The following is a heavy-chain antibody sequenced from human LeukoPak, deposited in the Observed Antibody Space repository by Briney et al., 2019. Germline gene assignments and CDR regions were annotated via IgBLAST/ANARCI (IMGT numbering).Heavy chain of an antibody. J-gene: IGHJ4*02. Sequence: GRSLRLSCAASGFTFSSYAMHWVRQAPGKGLEWVAVISYDGSNKYYADSVKGRFTISRDNSKITLYLQMNSLRAEDTAVYYCARDTDRYSSSWYYFDYWGQGTLVTVSS. D-gene: IGHD6-13*01. CDR1: GFTFSSYA. V-gene: IGHV3-30-3*01. CDR2: ISYDGSNK. CDR3: ARDTDRYSSSWYYFDY.